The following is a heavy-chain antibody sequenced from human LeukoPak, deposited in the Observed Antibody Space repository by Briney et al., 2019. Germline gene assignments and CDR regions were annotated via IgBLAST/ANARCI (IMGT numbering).Heavy chain of an antibody. V-gene: IGHV1-69*04. CDR2: IIPIFAIV. CDR1: GGTLSSYA. Sequence: SVKVSCKASGGTLSSYALNWVRQAPGQGLEWIGRIIPIFAIVNYAQNFQGRVTITADKSTNTAYMELSSLRFEDTAFYYCARADSSGYSLDENFDSWGQGTLVTVSS. D-gene: IGHD3-22*01. J-gene: IGHJ4*02. CDR3: ARADSSGYSLDENFDS.